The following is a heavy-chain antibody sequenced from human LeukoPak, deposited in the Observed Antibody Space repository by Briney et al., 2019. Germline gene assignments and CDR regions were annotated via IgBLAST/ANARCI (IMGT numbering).Heavy chain of an antibody. D-gene: IGHD6-19*01. J-gene: IGHJ5*02. CDR2: AYYSGSN. CDR1: GGYITTYY. V-gene: IGHV4-59*01. Sequence: PSETLSLTCHVSGGYITTYYWSWIRQPPGKGLEWNGYAYYSGSNEYNPSLRSRVTMSADASRNQFSLTLSSVTAADTAIYYCATLNIESSSGWFFRSWGQGTLVSVSS. CDR3: ATLNIESSSGWFFRS.